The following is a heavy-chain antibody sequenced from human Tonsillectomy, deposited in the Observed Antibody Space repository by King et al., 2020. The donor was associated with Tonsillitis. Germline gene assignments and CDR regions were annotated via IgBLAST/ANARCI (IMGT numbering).Heavy chain of an antibody. CDR2: FYYSGST. V-gene: IGHV4-39*01. J-gene: IGHJ4*02. CDR3: AVSERWLQFDY. CDR1: GGSISSSTYY. D-gene: IGHD5-24*01. Sequence: QLQESGPGLVKPSETLSLTCTVSGGSISSSTYYWGWIRQPPGKGLEWIGSFYYSGSTYYNPSLKSRVPISVDTSKNQFSLKVTSVTAADTAVYYCAVSERWLQFDYWGQGTLVTVSS.